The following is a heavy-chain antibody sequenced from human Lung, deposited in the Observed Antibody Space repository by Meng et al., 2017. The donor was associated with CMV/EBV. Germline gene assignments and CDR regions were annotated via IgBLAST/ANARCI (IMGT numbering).Heavy chain of an antibody. D-gene: IGHD1-26*01. V-gene: IGHV4-59*01. CDR2: IYYSGST. CDR1: GGSISSDH. CDR3: SRVGRSGSYLPRLDY. J-gene: IGHJ4*02. Sequence: SETXSLTCTVSGGSISSDHWSWNRQLPGKGMEWIGYIYYSGSTNYNPTPKSRVTVSVDTSKNQFSLKLSSVTAADTAVYYCSRVGRSGSYLPRLDYLGQGXLVTVSS.